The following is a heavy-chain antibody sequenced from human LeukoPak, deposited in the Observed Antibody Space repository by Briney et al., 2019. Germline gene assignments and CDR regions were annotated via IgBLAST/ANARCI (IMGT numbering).Heavy chain of an antibody. CDR3: ARDHGGYFDY. CDR2: INPSGGST. CDR1: GYTFTSYY. V-gene: IGHV1-46*01. J-gene: IGHJ4*02. Sequence: ASVKVSCKASGYTFTSYYMHWVRQAPGQGLEWVGIINPSGGSTSYAQKFQGRVTMTSDTSTSTVYMELSSLRSEDTAVYYCARDHGGYFDYWGQGTLVTVSS. D-gene: IGHD4-17*01.